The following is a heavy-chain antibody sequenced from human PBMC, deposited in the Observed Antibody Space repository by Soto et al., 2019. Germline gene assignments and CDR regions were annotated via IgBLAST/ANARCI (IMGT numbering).Heavy chain of an antibody. D-gene: IGHD5-12*01. Sequence: QVQLQESGPGLVKPSGTLSLTCAVSGDSISSSIWWSWVRQPPGKGLEWIGEIYHSGSTNYNPSLKSRVTISVDKSKNQFSLMLSSVTAADSAVYYCARKEWLRRFFDYWGQGILVTVSS. CDR2: IYHSGST. CDR1: GDSISSSIW. CDR3: ARKEWLRRFFDY. V-gene: IGHV4-4*02. J-gene: IGHJ4*02.